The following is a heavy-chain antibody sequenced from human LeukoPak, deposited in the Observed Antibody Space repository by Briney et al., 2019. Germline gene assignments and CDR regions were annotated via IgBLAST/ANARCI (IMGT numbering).Heavy chain of an antibody. V-gene: IGHV3-23*01. D-gene: IGHD3-10*01. Sequence: PGGSLRLPCAASGFTFSSYAMSWVRQAPGKGLEWVSAISGSGGSTYYADSVKGRFTISRDNSKNTLYLQMNSLRAEDTAVYYCAKTRGNNYAFDVWGQGTMVTVSS. CDR2: ISGSGGST. CDR3: AKTRGNNYAFDV. J-gene: IGHJ3*01. CDR1: GFTFSSYA.